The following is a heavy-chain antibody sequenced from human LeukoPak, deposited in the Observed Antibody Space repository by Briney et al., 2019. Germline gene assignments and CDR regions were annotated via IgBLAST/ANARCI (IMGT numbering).Heavy chain of an antibody. CDR1: GGSISSSNW. J-gene: IGHJ4*02. Sequence: SETLSLTCAVSGGSISSSNWWSWVRQPPGKGLEWIGEIYHSGSTNYNPSLKSRVTISVDTSKNQFSLKLSSVTAADTAVYYCASLNYDSSGYYFDYWGQGTLVTVSS. CDR2: IYHSGST. D-gene: IGHD3-22*01. CDR3: ASLNYDSSGYYFDY. V-gene: IGHV4-4*02.